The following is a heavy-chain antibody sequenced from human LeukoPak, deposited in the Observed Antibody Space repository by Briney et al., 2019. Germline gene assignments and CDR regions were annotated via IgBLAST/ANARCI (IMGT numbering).Heavy chain of an antibody. V-gene: IGHV4-34*01. Sequence: SETLSLTCTVSNGSISTYYWSWIRQPPGKGLEWIGEINHSGSTNYNPSLKSRVTISVDTSKNQFSLKLSSVTAADTAVYYCARGPGYCSSTSCYPPHLPFDYWGQGTLVTVSS. CDR1: NGSISTYY. CDR3: ARGPGYCSSTSCYPPHLPFDY. J-gene: IGHJ4*02. CDR2: INHSGST. D-gene: IGHD2-2*03.